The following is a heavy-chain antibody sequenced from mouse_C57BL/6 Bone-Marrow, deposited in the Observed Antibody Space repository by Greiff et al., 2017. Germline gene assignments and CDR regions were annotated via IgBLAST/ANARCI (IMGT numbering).Heavy chain of an antibody. D-gene: IGHD1-1*01. J-gene: IGHJ4*01. CDR3: AKTHYYGSSYGGYAMDY. CDR1: GYTFTSYW. V-gene: IGHV1-52*01. Sequence: QVQLQQPGAELVRPGSSVKLSCKASGYTFTSYWMHWVKQRPIQGLEWIGKIDPSDSETHYNQKFKDKATLTVDKSSSTAYMQLSSLTSEDSAVYYCAKTHYYGSSYGGYAMDYWGQGTSVTVSS. CDR2: IDPSDSET.